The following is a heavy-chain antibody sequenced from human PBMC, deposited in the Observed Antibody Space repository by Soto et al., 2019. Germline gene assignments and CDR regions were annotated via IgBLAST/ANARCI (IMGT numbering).Heavy chain of an antibody. CDR2: IYYSGST. CDR3: ARDSGWYLDY. D-gene: IGHD6-19*01. Sequence: SETLSLTCTVSGGSSSRYYWSWIRQPPGKGLEWIGYIYYSGSTNYNPSLKSRVTISVDTSKNQFSLKLSSVTAADTAVYYCARDSGWYLDYWGQGTLVTVS. J-gene: IGHJ4*02. CDR1: GGSSSRYY. V-gene: IGHV4-59*01.